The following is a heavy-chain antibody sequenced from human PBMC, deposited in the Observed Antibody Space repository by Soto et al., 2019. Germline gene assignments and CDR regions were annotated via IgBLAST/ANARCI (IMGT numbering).Heavy chain of an antibody. D-gene: IGHD1-1*01. CDR1: GGTLNSYA. J-gene: IGHJ6*02. V-gene: IGHV1-69*12. CDR2: IIPIFGNT. CDR3: ARVTVTGSEYIFYDYGMDV. Sequence: QVQLVQSGVEVKKPGSSVKVSCKASGGTLNSYAIDWVRQAPGQGLEWMGGIIPIFGNTYYAQRLQGRVKLTADESTRTADMQLSTLTSEDTAVYYCARVTVTGSEYIFYDYGMDVWGQGTTVIVSS.